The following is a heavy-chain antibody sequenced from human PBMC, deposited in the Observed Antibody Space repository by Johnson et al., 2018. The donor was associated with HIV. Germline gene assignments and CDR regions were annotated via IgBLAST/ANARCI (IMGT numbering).Heavy chain of an antibody. CDR3: AREVYAHDAFDI. J-gene: IGHJ3*02. V-gene: IGHV3-30*03. Sequence: QVQLVESGGGLVQPGGSLRLSCAASGFTVSSNYMSWVRQAPGKGLEWVALISRCGDDEYFCADSVKGRFTISRDNSKNTLYLQMNSLRPEDTAVYYCAREVYAHDAFDIWGQGTMVTVSS. CDR1: GFTVSSNY. CDR2: ISRCGDDE. D-gene: IGHD3-16*01.